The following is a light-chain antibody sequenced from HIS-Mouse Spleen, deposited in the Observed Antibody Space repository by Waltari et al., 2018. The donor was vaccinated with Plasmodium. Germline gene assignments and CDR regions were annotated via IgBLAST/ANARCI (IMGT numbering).Light chain of an antibody. V-gene: IGKV3-15*01. J-gene: IGKJ3*01. CDR1: QSVSSN. Sequence: EIVMTQSPATLSVSPGERATLSCRARQSVSSNLAWYQQKPGHAPRPLIYGASTRATGIPARVSGSGAGTEFTLTISSLQSEDFAVYYWQQYNNWSFTFGPGTKVDIK. CDR2: GAS. CDR3: QQYNNWSFT.